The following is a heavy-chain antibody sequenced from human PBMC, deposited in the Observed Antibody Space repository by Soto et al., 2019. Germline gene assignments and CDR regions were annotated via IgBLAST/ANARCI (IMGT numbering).Heavy chain of an antibody. V-gene: IGHV3-33*01. CDR1: GFTFSSYG. CDR2: IWFDGSNK. J-gene: IGHJ4*02. CDR3: ATTGPY. Sequence: QVQLVESGGGVVQPGRSLRLSCAASGFTFSSYGMHWVRQAPGKGXXXVAVIWFDGSNKFYADSVKGRFTISRDNSKNTVSLQMNSLRDEDSAAYYCATTGPYWGQGTLVTVSS.